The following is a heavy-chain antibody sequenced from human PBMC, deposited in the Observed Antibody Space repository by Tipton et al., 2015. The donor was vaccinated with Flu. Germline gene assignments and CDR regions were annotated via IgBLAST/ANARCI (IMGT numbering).Heavy chain of an antibody. CDR1: GGSISSSNW. J-gene: IGHJ4*02. V-gene: IGHV4-4*02. CDR3: ARAKSPGYYYASSEGAYFDY. Sequence: GLVKPSGTLSLTCAVSGGSISSSNWWSWVRQPPGKGLEWIGEIYHSGSTNYNPSLKSRVTISVDKSKNQFSLKLSSVTAADTAAYYCARAKSPGYYYASSEGAYFDYWGQGTLVTVSS. CDR2: IYHSGST. D-gene: IGHD3-22*01.